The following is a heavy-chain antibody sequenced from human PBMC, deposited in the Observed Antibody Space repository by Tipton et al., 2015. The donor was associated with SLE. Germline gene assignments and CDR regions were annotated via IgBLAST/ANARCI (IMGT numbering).Heavy chain of an antibody. CDR1: GFTFSSYA. CDR3: AKDLGTYYDFWSGYSPFDY. V-gene: IGHV3-23*01. J-gene: IGHJ4*02. CDR2: ISGSGGST. Sequence: SLRLSCAASGFTFSSYAMSWVRQAPGKGLEWVSAISGSGGSTYYADSVKGRFTISRDNSKNTLYLQMNSLRAEDTAVYYCAKDLGTYYDFWSGYSPFDYWGQGSLVTVSS. D-gene: IGHD3-3*01.